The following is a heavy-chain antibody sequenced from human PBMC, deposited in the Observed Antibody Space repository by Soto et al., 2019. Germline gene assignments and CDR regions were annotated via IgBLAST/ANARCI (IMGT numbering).Heavy chain of an antibody. Sequence: GGSLRLSCAASGFTFSSYSMNWVRQAPGKGLEWVSYISSSSSTIYYADSVKGRFTISRDNAKNSLYLQMNSLRDEDTAVYYCARVMITFGGVIALFDYWGQGTLVTVSS. D-gene: IGHD3-16*02. J-gene: IGHJ4*02. CDR1: GFTFSSYS. V-gene: IGHV3-48*02. CDR3: ARVMITFGGVIALFDY. CDR2: ISSSSSTI.